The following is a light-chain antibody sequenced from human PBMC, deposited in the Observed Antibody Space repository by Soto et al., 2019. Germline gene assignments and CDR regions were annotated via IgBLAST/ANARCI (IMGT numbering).Light chain of an antibody. V-gene: IGLV4-69*01. CDR2: LNSDGSH. CDR1: SGHNSYA. CDR3: QTWSTDIRV. Sequence: QLVLTQPPSASASLGASVKLTCTLSSGHNSYAIAWHQQQPEKGPRYLMKLNSDGSHSKGDGIPDRFSGSSSGAERYLTISSLQSEDEADYYCQTWSTDIRVFGGGPKLTVL. J-gene: IGLJ3*02.